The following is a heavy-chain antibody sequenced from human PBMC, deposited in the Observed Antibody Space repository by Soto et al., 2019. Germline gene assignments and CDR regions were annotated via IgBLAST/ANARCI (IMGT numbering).Heavy chain of an antibody. J-gene: IGHJ6*02. CDR2: IRGSGGGP. V-gene: IGHV3-23*01. Sequence: EVQLLESGGGLVQPGGSLRLSCAASGFTFSLYAMSWVRQAPGKGLEWVSSIRGSGGGPYYADSVKGRFAISRDNSKNTVYLQMNSLRAEDTAVYYCAKALSRHHYGMDVWGQGTKVTVSS. CDR3: AKALSRHHYGMDV. CDR1: GFTFSLYA. D-gene: IGHD3-16*01.